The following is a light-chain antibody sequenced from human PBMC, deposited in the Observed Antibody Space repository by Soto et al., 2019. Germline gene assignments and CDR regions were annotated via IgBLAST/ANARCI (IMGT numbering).Light chain of an antibody. CDR1: QSISNS. Sequence: EIVLTQSPATLSLSPGEKATLSCKANQSISNSLGWYKQRRGQPPRLLIFDASNTATGIPARFSGSGFGTEFTLTIRSLKSEDFAVYYCQQYKNWPLVGQGTRLEIK. J-gene: IGKJ5*01. V-gene: IGKV3-11*01. CDR3: QQYKNWPL. CDR2: DAS.